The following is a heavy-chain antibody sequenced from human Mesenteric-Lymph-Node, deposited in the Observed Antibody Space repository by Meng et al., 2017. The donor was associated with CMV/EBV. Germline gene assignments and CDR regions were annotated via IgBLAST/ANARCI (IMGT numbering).Heavy chain of an antibody. CDR3: ARGPMEYQPPFDY. Sequence: SETLSLTCTVSRGSVSSGSDYWSWIRQPPGKGLEWIGYIYYSGSTNYNPSLKSRVTISVDTSKNQFSLKLSSVTAADTAVYYCARGPMEYQPPFDYWGQGSLVTVSS. CDR2: IYYSGST. J-gene: IGHJ4*02. CDR1: RGSVSSGSDY. V-gene: IGHV4-61*01. D-gene: IGHD2-2*01.